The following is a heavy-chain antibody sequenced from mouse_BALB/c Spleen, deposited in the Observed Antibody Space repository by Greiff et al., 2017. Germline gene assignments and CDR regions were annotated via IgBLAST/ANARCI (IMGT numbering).Heavy chain of an antibody. D-gene: IGHD2-14*01. CDR2: IRNKANGYTT. Sequence: EVKLMESGGGLVQPGGSLRLSCATSGFTFTDYYMSWVRQPPGTALEWLGFIRNKANGYTTEYSASVKGRFTISRDNSQSILYLQMNTLRAEDSATYYCARDKRDYRYDGGAMDYWGQGTSVTVSS. V-gene: IGHV7-3*02. J-gene: IGHJ4*01. CDR3: ARDKRDYRYDGGAMDY. CDR1: GFTFTDYY.